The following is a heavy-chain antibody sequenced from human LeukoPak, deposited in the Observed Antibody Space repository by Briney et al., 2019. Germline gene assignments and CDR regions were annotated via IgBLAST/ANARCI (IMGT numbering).Heavy chain of an antibody. CDR2: IWYDGSNK. Sequence: GRSLRLSCAASGFTFSSYGMHWVRQAPGKGLEWVAVIWYDGSNKYYADSVKGRFTISRDNSKNTLYLQMNSLRAEDTAVYYCAKVSSCHRAPCRYFDLWGRGTLVTVSS. V-gene: IGHV3-33*06. D-gene: IGHD2-15*01. CDR1: GFTFSSYG. J-gene: IGHJ2*01. CDR3: AKVSSCHRAPCRYFDL.